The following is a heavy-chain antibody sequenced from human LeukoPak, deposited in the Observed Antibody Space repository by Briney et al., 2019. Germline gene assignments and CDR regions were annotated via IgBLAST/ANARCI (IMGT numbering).Heavy chain of an antibody. CDR3: ATSTYSSSPS. Sequence: AGGCLRLSCAASGFTFSNYWMIWVRRAPGKGLEWVANINEDASKKYYVDSVEGRFTISRDDAKNSLYLQMNSLRAEDTAMYYCATSTYSSSPSWGQGTLVTVSS. J-gene: IGHJ5*02. CDR1: GFTFSNYW. CDR2: INEDASKK. D-gene: IGHD6-6*01. V-gene: IGHV3-7*01.